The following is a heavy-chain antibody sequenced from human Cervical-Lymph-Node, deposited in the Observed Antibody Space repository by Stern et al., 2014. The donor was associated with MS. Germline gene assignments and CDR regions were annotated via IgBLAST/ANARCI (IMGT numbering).Heavy chain of an antibody. CDR1: GYTFTSYD. CDR2: MNPNSGNT. J-gene: IGHJ4*02. D-gene: IGHD4-23*01. Sequence: VQLVESGAEVKKPGASVKVSCKASGYTFTSYDINWVRQATGQGLEWMAWMNPNSGNTGYAQTVKGRVTMTRNTSKNTAYMELSSLRSEDTAVYYCARVTRGETVDYWGQGTLVTVSS. V-gene: IGHV1-8*01. CDR3: ARVTRGETVDY.